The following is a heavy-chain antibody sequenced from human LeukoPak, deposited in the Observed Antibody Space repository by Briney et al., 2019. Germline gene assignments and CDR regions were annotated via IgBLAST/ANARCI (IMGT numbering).Heavy chain of an antibody. CDR3: ARDLGVWFDP. CDR2: ISSSSSYI. Sequence: PGGSLRLSCAASGFTFSSYGMNWVRQAPGKGLEWVSSISSSSSYIYYADSVKGRFTISRDNAKNSLYLQMNSLRAEDTAVYYCARDLGVWFDPWGQGTLVIVSS. V-gene: IGHV3-21*01. J-gene: IGHJ5*02. D-gene: IGHD3-3*01. CDR1: GFTFSSYG.